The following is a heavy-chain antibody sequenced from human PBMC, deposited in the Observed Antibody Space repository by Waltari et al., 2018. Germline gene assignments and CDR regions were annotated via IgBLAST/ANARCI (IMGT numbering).Heavy chain of an antibody. CDR2: IYYSGST. CDR1: GGSISSYY. J-gene: IGHJ4*02. Sequence: QVQLQESGPGLVKPSETLSLTCTVSGGSISSYYWSWIRQPPGKGLEWIGYIYYSGSTNYNPSLKSRVTISVDTSKNQFSLKLSSVTAADTAVYYCARVPKWLVRTSNYYFDYWGQGTLVTVSS. D-gene: IGHD6-19*01. CDR3: ARVPKWLVRTSNYYFDY. V-gene: IGHV4-59*01.